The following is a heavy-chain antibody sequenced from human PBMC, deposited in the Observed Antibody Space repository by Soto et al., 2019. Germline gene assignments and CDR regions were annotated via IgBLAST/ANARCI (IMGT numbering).Heavy chain of an antibody. V-gene: IGHV3-11*04. J-gene: IGHJ4*02. CDR1: GFTFSDHY. CDR3: ARDRPRARAAAGPFDY. Sequence: PGGSLRLSCAASGFTFSDHYMSWIRQAPGKGLEWISYMTRSGSSSSYADSVKGRFTISRDNAKNSLYLQMNSLRAEDTAVYYCARDRPRARAAAGPFDYWGQGTLVTVSS. D-gene: IGHD6-13*01. CDR2: MTRSGSSS.